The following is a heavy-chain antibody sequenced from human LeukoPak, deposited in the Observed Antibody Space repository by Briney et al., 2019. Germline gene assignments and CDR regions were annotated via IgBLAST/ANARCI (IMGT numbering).Heavy chain of an antibody. Sequence: ASVKVSCKASGYTFTSYGISWVRQAPGQGLEWMGWISAYNGNTNYAQKLQGRVTTTTDTSTSTAYMELRSLRSDDTAVYYCARVFSPYGSGSYSDWGQGTLVTVSS. D-gene: IGHD3-10*01. CDR2: ISAYNGNT. J-gene: IGHJ4*02. V-gene: IGHV1-18*04. CDR3: ARVFSPYGSGSYSD. CDR1: GYTFTSYG.